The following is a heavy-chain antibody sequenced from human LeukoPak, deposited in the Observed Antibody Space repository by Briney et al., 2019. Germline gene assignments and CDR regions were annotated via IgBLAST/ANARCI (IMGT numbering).Heavy chain of an antibody. CDR2: ISRSGSYI. V-gene: IGHV3-21*01. CDR1: GFPFSDYS. CDR3: ARDRDFGVGNWFDP. D-gene: IGHD3-3*01. J-gene: IGHJ5*02. Sequence: GGSLRLSCAASGFPFSDYSLNWVRQAPGKGLEWVSSISRSGSYIYYADSVEGRLTISRDDAKKSLYLQMNGLRAEDTAVYYCARDRDFGVGNWFDPWGQGTLVTVSS.